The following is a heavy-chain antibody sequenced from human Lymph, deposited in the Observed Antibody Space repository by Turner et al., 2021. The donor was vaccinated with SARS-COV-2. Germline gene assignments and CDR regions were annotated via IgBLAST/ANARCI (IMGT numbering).Heavy chain of an antibody. V-gene: IGHV4-34*01. CDR2: INHSGST. D-gene: IGHD5-18*01. CDR3: ARGGVDTAMVRYYYYGMDV. CDR1: GGSFSGYY. J-gene: IGHJ6*02. Sequence: QVQLQQWGAGLLKPSETLSLTSAVYGGSFSGYYWSWIRQPPGKGLEWIGEINHSGSTNYNPSLKSRVTISVDTSKNQFSLKLSSVTAADTAVYYCARGGVDTAMVRYYYYGMDVWGQGTTVTVSS.